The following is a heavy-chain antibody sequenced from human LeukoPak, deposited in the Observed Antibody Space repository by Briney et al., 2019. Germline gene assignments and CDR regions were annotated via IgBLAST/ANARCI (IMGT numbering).Heavy chain of an antibody. D-gene: IGHD3-10*01. CDR3: AKSRSTMVRGGYFDY. V-gene: IGHV3-30*02. CDR1: GFTFSSYS. CDR2: IRYDGSNK. J-gene: IGHJ4*02. Sequence: GGSLRLSCAASGFTFSSYSMNWVRQAPGKGLEWVAFIRYDGSNKYYADSVKGRFTISRDNSKNTLYLQMNSLRAEDTAVYYCAKSRSTMVRGGYFDYWGQGTLVTVSS.